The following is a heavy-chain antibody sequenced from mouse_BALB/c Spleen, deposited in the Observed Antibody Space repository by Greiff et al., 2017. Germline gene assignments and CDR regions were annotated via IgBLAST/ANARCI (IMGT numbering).Heavy chain of an antibody. CDR1: GFTFTDYY. Sequence: EVQGVESGGGLVQPGGSLRLSCATSGFTFTDYYMSWVRQPPGKALEWLGFIRNKANGYTTEYSASVKGRFTISRDNSQSILYLQMNTLRAEDSATYYCARDNHQYYFDYWGQGTTLTVSS. D-gene: IGHD2-3*01. CDR2: IRNKANGYTT. V-gene: IGHV7-3*02. J-gene: IGHJ2*01. CDR3: ARDNHQYYFDY.